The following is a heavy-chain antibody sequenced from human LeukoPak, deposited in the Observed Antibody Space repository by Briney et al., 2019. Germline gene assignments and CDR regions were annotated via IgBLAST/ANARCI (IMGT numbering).Heavy chain of an antibody. CDR2: ISYDGSNK. J-gene: IGHJ4*02. CDR3: ARGQEVQAYDILTGYFDY. D-gene: IGHD3-9*01. Sequence: GRSLRLSCAASGFTFSSYAMHWVRQAPGKGLEWVAVISYDGSNKYYADSVKGRFTISRDNSKNTLYLQMNSLRAEDTAVYYCARGQEVQAYDILTGYFDYWGQGTLVTVSS. CDR1: GFTFSSYA. V-gene: IGHV3-30-3*01.